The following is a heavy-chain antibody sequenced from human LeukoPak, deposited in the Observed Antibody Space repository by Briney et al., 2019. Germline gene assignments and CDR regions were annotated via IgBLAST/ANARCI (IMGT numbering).Heavy chain of an antibody. Sequence: PSETLSLTCTVSGGSISSYYWTWIRQPPGKGLEWIGYIYYSGSTNYNPSLKSRVTISVDTSKNQFSLKLSSVTAADTAVYYCARGQYYYDSSGVYYYYYMDVWGKGTTVTISS. J-gene: IGHJ6*03. V-gene: IGHV4-59*01. CDR2: IYYSGST. CDR1: GGSISSYY. CDR3: ARGQYYYDSSGVYYYYYMDV. D-gene: IGHD3-22*01.